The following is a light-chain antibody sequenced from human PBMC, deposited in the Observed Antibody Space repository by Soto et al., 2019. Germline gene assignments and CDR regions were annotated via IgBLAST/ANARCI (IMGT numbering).Light chain of an antibody. Sequence: AIQVTQSPSSLSASVGDRVTITCRASQDIRGALAWYQQKPGKAPKLLIYDVSTLESGVPSRFSGSGSGTEFTLTITSLQPGDFGTYICQQFNSCPITFGHGTRLDIK. CDR1: QDIRGA. CDR2: DVS. V-gene: IGKV1-13*02. J-gene: IGKJ5*01. CDR3: QQFNSCPIT.